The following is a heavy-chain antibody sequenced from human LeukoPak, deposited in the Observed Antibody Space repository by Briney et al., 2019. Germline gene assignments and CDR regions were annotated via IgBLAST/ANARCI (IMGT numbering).Heavy chain of an antibody. CDR1: GYTFTIFG. CDR2: ISAYNGNT. J-gene: IGHJ4*02. V-gene: IGHV1-18*01. Sequence: SVKVSCKASGYTFTIFGVNWVRQAPGQGLEWLGWISAYNGNTNYAQKFQGRVTMTTDTSTSTVYMELRRLRSDDTALYDCARGYMGATFYFDYWGQGSLV. D-gene: IGHD1-26*01. CDR3: ARGYMGATFYFDY.